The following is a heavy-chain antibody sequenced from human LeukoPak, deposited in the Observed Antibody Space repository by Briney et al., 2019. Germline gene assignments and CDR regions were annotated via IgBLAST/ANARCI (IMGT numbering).Heavy chain of an antibody. D-gene: IGHD6-13*01. CDR3: ARDCPPRAAAGPLGYYYGMDV. Sequence: SETLSLTCTVSGGSISSSSYYWGWIRQPPGKGLEWIGYIYYSGSTYYNPSLKSRVTISVDTSKNQFSLKLSSVTAADTAVYYCARDCPPRAAAGPLGYYYGMDVWGQGTTVTVSS. CDR2: IYYSGST. J-gene: IGHJ6*02. V-gene: IGHV4-30-4*08. CDR1: GGSISSSSYY.